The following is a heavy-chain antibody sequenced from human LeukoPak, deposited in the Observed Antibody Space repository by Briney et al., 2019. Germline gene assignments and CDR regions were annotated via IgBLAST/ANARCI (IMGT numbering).Heavy chain of an antibody. CDR1: GASFSSGDQY. J-gene: IGHJ4*02. CDR3: SRGLDSRKLGY. Sequence: PSETLSLTCTVSGASFSSGDQYWNWIRQSPGKGLEWIGSIHPSGRLYHNPSLESRVTISIDTSKNQFSLKLNSVTAADTGVYFCSRGLDSRKLGYWGQGNLVTVSS. CDR2: IHPSGRL. V-gene: IGHV4-31*03. D-gene: IGHD3-22*01.